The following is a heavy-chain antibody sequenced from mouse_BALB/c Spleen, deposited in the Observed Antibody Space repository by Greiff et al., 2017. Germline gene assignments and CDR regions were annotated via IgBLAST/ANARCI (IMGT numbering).Heavy chain of an antibody. D-gene: IGHD4-1*02. CDR3: ARSSTGGFAY. Sequence: QVQLQQSGAELARPGASVKLSCKASGYTFTSYWMQWVKQRPGQGLEWIGAIYPGDGDTRYTQKFKGKATLTADKSSSTAYMQLSSLASEDSAVYYCARSSTGGFAYWGQGTLVTVSA. V-gene: IGHV1-87*01. CDR2: IYPGDGDT. CDR1: GYTFTSYW. J-gene: IGHJ3*01.